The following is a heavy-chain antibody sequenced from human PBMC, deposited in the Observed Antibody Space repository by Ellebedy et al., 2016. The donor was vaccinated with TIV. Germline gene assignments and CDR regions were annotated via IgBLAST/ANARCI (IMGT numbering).Heavy chain of an antibody. CDR1: GFTFSSYA. D-gene: IGHD3-10*01. Sequence: GESLKISCAASGFTFSSYAMSWVRQAPGKGLEWVSAISGSGGSTYYADSVKGRFTISRDNSKNTLYLQMNSLRAEDTAVYYCAKHLGGSGSYYNVFWYFDLWGRGTLVTVSS. J-gene: IGHJ2*01. V-gene: IGHV3-23*01. CDR2: ISGSGGST. CDR3: AKHLGGSGSYYNVFWYFDL.